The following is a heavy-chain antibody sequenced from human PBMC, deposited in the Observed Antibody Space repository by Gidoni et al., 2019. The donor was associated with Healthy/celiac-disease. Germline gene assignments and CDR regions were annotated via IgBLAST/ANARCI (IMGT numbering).Heavy chain of an antibody. CDR2: ICYSGGT. D-gene: IGHD1-26*01. J-gene: IGHJ4*02. CDR3: ARGNPVGDY. CDR1: GGSISSSSYY. Sequence: QLQLQESRPGLVKPSETLSLTCTVAGGSISSSSYYWGWIRQPPGTGLEWIGSICYSGGTYYNPSLKRRGTISVDTSKNQFSLKLSSVTAAGTAVYYCARGNPVGDYWGQGTLVTVSS. V-gene: IGHV4-39*01.